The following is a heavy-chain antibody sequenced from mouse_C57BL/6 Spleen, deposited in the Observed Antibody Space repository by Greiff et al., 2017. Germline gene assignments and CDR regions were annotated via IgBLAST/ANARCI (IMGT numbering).Heavy chain of an antibody. D-gene: IGHD1-1*01. V-gene: IGHV1-15*01. CDR3: TSGSSYPYWYFDV. Sequence: QVQLQQSGAELVRPGASVTLSCKASGYTFTDYEMHWVKQTPVHGLEWIGAIDPETGGTAYNQKFKGKAILTADKSSSTAYMELRSLTSEDSAVYYCTSGSSYPYWYFDVWGTGTTVTVSS. CDR1: GYTFTDYE. CDR2: IDPETGGT. J-gene: IGHJ1*03.